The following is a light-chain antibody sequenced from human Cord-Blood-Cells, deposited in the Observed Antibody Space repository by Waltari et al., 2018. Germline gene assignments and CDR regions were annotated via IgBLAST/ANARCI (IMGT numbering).Light chain of an antibody. J-gene: IGKJ5*01. CDR1: QSVLYSSNNKNY. Sequence: DIVMTQSHAHLAVALGARATFDCKSSQSVLYSSNNKNYLAWYHQKPGQPPKLIIYWASTRESGVPDRFSGSGSGTDFTLTISSLQAEDVAVYYCQQYYSTPITFGQGTRLEIK. CDR2: WAS. V-gene: IGKV4-1*01. CDR3: QQYYSTPIT.